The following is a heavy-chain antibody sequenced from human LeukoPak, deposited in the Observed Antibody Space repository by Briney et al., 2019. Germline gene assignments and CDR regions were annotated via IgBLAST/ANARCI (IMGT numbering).Heavy chain of an antibody. CDR2: IYHSGST. D-gene: IGHD6-19*01. Sequence: PSETLSLTCTVSGDSINSLDWWSWVRQPPGKGLEWIGEIYHSGSTSYNPSLKSRVTISVDKSKNQFSLKLSSVTAADTAVYYCARRGSGWYIPDYWGQGTLVTVSS. CDR3: ARRGSGWYIPDY. CDR1: GDSINSLDW. V-gene: IGHV4-4*02. J-gene: IGHJ4*02.